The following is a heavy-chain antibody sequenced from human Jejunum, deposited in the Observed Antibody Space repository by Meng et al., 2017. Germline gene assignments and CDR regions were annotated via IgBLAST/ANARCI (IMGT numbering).Heavy chain of an antibody. CDR3: ARAYISEWYEPTYFDF. J-gene: IGHJ4*02. CDR2: IYYSGST. Sequence: SETLSLTCFVSGDSIISSTSYYWGWIRQPPGKGLEWIGSIYYSGSTYYKSSLKSRVTISVDTSNNEYSLRLSSVTAADTAVYFCARAYISEWYEPTYFDFWGQGTLVTVSS. V-gene: IGHV4-39*07. D-gene: IGHD6-19*01. CDR1: GDSIISSTSYY.